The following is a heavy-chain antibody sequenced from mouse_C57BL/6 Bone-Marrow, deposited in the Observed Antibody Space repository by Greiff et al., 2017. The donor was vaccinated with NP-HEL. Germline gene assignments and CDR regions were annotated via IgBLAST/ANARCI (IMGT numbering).Heavy chain of an antibody. V-gene: IGHV1-80*01. CDR2: IYPGDGDT. Sequence: VQVVESGAELVKPGASVKISCKASGYEFSNYWMNWVKQRPGKGLEWIGQIYPGDGDTNYNGKFKDKATLTADKSSSTAYMQLSRLTSEDSAVYFWARGAYWGQGTRVTVSA. CDR1: GYEFSNYW. J-gene: IGHJ3*01. CDR3: ARGAY.